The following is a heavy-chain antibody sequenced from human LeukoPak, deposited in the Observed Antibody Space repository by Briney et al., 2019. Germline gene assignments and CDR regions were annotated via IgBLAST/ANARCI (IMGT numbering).Heavy chain of an antibody. J-gene: IGHJ4*02. D-gene: IGHD3-3*01. CDR3: ARASDFWNSLDY. CDR1: GFTVSDYA. Sequence: GGSLRLSCAASGFTVSDYAMSWVRQTPGKGLEWVANIKQDGSEKYYVDSVKGRFTISRDNAKNSLYLQMNSLRAEDTAVYYCARASDFWNSLDYWGQGTLVTVSS. V-gene: IGHV3-7*01. CDR2: IKQDGSEK.